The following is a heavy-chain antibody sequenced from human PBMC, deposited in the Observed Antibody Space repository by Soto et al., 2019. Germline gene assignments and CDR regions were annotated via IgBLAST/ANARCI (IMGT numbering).Heavy chain of an antibody. V-gene: IGHV1-18*01. Sequence: QVQLVQSGAEVKKPRASVKVSFKASGYNFSSYAISWVRKAPGQGLEWMGWISAYNGNTKYAQKIQGRVTMTTDTSTSTAYMELRSLRSDDTAVYYCARDSPPVDYWGQGTLVTVSS. CDR3: ARDSPPVDY. CDR2: ISAYNGNT. CDR1: GYNFSSYA. J-gene: IGHJ4*02.